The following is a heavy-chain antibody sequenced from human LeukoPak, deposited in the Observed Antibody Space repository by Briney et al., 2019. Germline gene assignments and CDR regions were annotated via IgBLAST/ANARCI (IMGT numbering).Heavy chain of an antibody. CDR1: GGTFSSYA. CDR3: ALIGDIVVVPAAISQRYGMDV. D-gene: IGHD2-2*02. V-gene: IGHV1-69*04. Sequence: ASVKVSCKASGGTFSSYAISWVRQAPGQGLEWMGRIIPILGIANYAQKFQGRVTITADKSTSTAYMELSSLRSEDTAVYYCALIGDIVVVPAAISQRYGMDVWGQGTTVTVSS. CDR2: IIPILGIA. J-gene: IGHJ6*02.